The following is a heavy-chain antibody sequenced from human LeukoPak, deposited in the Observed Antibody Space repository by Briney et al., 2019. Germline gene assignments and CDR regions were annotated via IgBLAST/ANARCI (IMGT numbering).Heavy chain of an antibody. Sequence: PSETLSLTCTVSGGSISRGGYYWSWIRQPPGKGLEWIGYIYHSGSTYYNPSLKSRVTISVDRSKNQFSLKLSSVTAADTAVCYCARAQRWLQHGAFDIWGQGTMVTVSS. V-gene: IGHV4-30-2*01. CDR3: ARAQRWLQHGAFDI. CDR2: IYHSGST. CDR1: GGSISRGGYY. J-gene: IGHJ3*02. D-gene: IGHD5-24*01.